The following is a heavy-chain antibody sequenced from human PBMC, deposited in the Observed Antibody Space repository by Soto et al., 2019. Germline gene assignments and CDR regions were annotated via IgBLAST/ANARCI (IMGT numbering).Heavy chain of an antibody. CDR1: GYTFTSYG. Sequence: QVQLVQSGAEVKKPGASVKVSCKASGYTFTSYGISWVRQAPGQGLEWMGWISAYNGNTNYAQKLQGRVTMTTDTATSTAYMELRSLRSDDTAVYYCSRDPPIEYSSSSVFGGKEYWGQGTLVTVSS. CDR3: SRDPPIEYSSSSVFGGKEY. J-gene: IGHJ4*02. V-gene: IGHV1-18*04. D-gene: IGHD6-6*01. CDR2: ISAYNGNT.